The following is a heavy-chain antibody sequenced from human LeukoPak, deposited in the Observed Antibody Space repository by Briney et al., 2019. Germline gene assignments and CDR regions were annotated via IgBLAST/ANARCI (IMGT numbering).Heavy chain of an antibody. CDR2: LYSGGST. CDR3: ARGLDTMVRGVILDY. Sequence: PGGSLRLSCAASGFTVSGNYMSWVRQAPGEGLEWVSVLYSGGSTYYADSVKGRFTISRDNYKNTLYLQMNSLRAEDTAVYYCARGLDTMVRGVILDYWGQGTLVTVSS. V-gene: IGHV3-66*02. J-gene: IGHJ4*02. D-gene: IGHD3-10*01. CDR1: GFTVSGNY.